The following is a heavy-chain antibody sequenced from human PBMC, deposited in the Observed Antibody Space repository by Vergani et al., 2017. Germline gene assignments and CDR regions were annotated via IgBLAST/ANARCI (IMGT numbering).Heavy chain of an antibody. D-gene: IGHD3-22*01. V-gene: IGHV3-23*01. CDR1: GFTFSTYA. CDR2: ISSDGGST. Sequence: EVQLLESGGGLVQPGGSLRLSCAASGFTFSTYAMTLVCQAPGKGLEWVSTISSDGGSTYYADSVKGRFTISIDNSKNTLSLQMNSLTAEDTAIYYCAGPQGTSAYYYGGFDYWGQGILVTVSS. J-gene: IGHJ4*02. CDR3: AGPQGTSAYYYGGFDY.